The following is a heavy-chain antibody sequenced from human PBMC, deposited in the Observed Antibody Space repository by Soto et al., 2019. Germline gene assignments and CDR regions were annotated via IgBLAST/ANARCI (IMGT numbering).Heavy chain of an antibody. CDR3: AGSWKGLVARYFDY. V-gene: IGHV5-51*01. D-gene: IGHD6-19*01. J-gene: IGHJ4*02. CDR1: GYSFTSYW. Sequence: EVQLVQSGAEVKKPGESLKISCNGSGYSFTSYWIGWVRQMPGKGLEWMGIIYPGDSDTRYSPSFHGQVTIAADKSISTAYLQWSSLQASDTAMYYCAGSWKGLVARYFDYRCQGTLGIVSS. CDR2: IYPGDSDT.